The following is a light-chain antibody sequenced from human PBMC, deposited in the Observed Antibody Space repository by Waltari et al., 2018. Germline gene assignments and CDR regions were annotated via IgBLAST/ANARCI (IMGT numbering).Light chain of an antibody. Sequence: EIVLTQSPGTLSLSPGEGATLSCRASQSVTSSYLAWYQQKPGQAPRLLIYGASSRASDIPDRFSGSGSGTDFTLTVSRLEPEDFAVYYCQQYGSSPFTFGLGTKVEIK. CDR3: QQYGSSPFT. CDR2: GAS. V-gene: IGKV3-20*01. CDR1: QSVTSSY. J-gene: IGKJ2*01.